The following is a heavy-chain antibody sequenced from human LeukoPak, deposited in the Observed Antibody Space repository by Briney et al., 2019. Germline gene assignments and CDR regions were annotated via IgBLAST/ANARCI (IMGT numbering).Heavy chain of an antibody. CDR2: IYYSGST. Sequence: SETLSLTCTVSGGSISSYYWSWIRQPPGKGLEWIGYIYYSGSTSYKPSLKSRVTISVDTSKNQFSLKLRSVTAADTAVYYCARDGYSYGDYYYYYYMDVWGKGTTVTVSS. CDR1: GGSISSYY. D-gene: IGHD5-18*01. V-gene: IGHV4-59*01. J-gene: IGHJ6*03. CDR3: ARDGYSYGDYYYYYYMDV.